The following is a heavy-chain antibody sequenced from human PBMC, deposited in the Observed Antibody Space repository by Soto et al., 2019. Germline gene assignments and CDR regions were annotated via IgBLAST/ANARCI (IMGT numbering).Heavy chain of an antibody. D-gene: IGHD3-3*01. CDR1: GFTFSSYW. J-gene: IGHJ6*02. CDR2: IKQDGSEK. CDR3: ARERITIFGVVTPTGYYYYGMDV. V-gene: IGHV3-7*03. Sequence: PGGSLRLSCAASGFTFSSYWMSWVRQAPGKGLEWVANIKQDGSEKYYVDSVKGRFTISRDNAKNSLYLQMNSLRAEDTAVYYCARERITIFGVVTPTGYYYYGMDVWGQGTTVTVSS.